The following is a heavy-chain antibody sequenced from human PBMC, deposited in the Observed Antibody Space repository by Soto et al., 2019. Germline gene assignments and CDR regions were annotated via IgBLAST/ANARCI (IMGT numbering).Heavy chain of an antibody. CDR3: ARQAEEYCSSTSWYGSFYYYYYYMDV. Sequence: QLQLQESGPGLVKPSETLSLTCTVSGGSISSSSYYWGWIRQPPGKGLEWIGSIYYSGSTYYNPSLTSRVTISVDTSKNQFSLMLSAVSAADTAVYYCARQAEEYCSSTSWYGSFYYYYYYMDVWGKGPTVTVSS. D-gene: IGHD2-2*01. V-gene: IGHV4-39*01. CDR2: IYYSGST. J-gene: IGHJ6*03. CDR1: GGSISSSSYY.